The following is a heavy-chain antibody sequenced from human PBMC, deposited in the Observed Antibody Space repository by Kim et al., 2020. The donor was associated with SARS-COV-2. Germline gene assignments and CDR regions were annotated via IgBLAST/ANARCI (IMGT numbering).Heavy chain of an antibody. Sequence: GGSLRLSCAASGFTFSSYSMNWVRQAPGKGLEWVSSISSSSSYIYYADSVKGRFTISRDNAKNSLYLQMNSLRAEDTAVYYCARDRHIVVVPAARQGFDYWGQGTLVTVSS. CDR3: ARDRHIVVVPAARQGFDY. J-gene: IGHJ4*02. D-gene: IGHD2-2*01. CDR1: GFTFSSYS. V-gene: IGHV3-21*01. CDR2: ISSSSSYI.